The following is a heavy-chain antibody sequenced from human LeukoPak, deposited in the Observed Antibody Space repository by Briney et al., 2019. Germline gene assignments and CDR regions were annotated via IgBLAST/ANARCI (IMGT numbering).Heavy chain of an antibody. D-gene: IGHD1-26*01. Sequence: PGGSLRLSCAASGFTFSNYEMNWVRQAPGKGLEWVSYISSSGTSIYYADSVKGRFTISRDNAKNSLYLQMNSLRAEDTALYYCARGWEVPGNYYYYMDVWGKGTTVTVSS. CDR1: GFTFSNYE. V-gene: IGHV3-48*03. CDR2: ISSSGTSI. J-gene: IGHJ6*03. CDR3: ARGWEVPGNYYYYMDV.